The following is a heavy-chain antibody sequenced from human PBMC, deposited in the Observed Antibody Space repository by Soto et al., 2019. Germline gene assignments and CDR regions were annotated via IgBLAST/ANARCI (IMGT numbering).Heavy chain of an antibody. CDR3: ASTPTPPGYSSSWPLDY. CDR2: INPSGGST. V-gene: IGHV1-46*01. CDR1: GYTFTSYY. D-gene: IGHD6-13*01. J-gene: IGHJ4*02. Sequence: ASVKVSCKASGYTFTSYYVRWVRQAPGQGLEWMGIINPSGGSTSYAQKFQGRITMTRDTSTSTVYMELSSLGSEDTAVYYCASTPTPPGYSSSWPLDYWGQGTLVTV.